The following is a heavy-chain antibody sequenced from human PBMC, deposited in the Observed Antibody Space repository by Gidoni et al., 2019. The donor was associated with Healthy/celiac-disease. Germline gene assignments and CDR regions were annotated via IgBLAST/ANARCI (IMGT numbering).Heavy chain of an antibody. CDR3: ARDFSIYGGNSRDWFDP. J-gene: IGHJ5*02. V-gene: IGHV3-7*01. CDR1: GFTFSSSW. CDR2: IKQDGSEK. Sequence: EVQLVESGGGLVQPGGSLRLSCAASGFTFSSSWMSWVRQATGKGLEWVANIKQDGSEKYYVDSVKGRFTISRDNAKNSLYLQMNSLRAEDTAVYYCARDFSIYGGNSRDWFDPWGQGTLVTVSS. D-gene: IGHD4-17*01.